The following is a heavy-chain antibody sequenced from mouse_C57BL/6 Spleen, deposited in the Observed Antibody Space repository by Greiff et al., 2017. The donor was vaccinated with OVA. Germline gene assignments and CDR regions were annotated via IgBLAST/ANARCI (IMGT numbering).Heavy chain of an antibody. D-gene: IGHD3-1*01. V-gene: IGHV3-6*01. Sequence: ESGPGLVKPSQSLSLTCSVTGYSITSGYYWNWIRQFPGNKLEWMGYISYDGSNNYNPSLKNRISITRDTSKNQFFLKLNSVTTEDTATYYCARDWGTGAYWGQGTLVTVSA. CDR1: GYSITSGYY. J-gene: IGHJ3*01. CDR3: ARDWGTGAY. CDR2: ISYDGSN.